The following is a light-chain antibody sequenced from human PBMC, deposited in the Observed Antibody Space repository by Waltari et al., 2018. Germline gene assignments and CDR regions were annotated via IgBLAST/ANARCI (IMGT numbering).Light chain of an antibody. CDR1: SSDVGFYNY. CDR2: DVS. CDR3: NSYTGSSSWV. V-gene: IGLV2-14*01. J-gene: IGLJ3*02. Sequence: QSALTQPASVSGSPGQSITISCYGTSSDVGFYNYVSWYQQHPGKAPKLMLYDVSKRPSGASDRSSDATSGHAASLTLSGLQAEDEAEYYCNSYTGSSSWVFGGGTKVTVL.